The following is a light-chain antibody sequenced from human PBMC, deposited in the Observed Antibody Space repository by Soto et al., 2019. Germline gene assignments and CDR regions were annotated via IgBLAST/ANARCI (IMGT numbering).Light chain of an antibody. V-gene: IGKV3-11*01. CDR1: QSVSSY. Sequence: EIVLTQSPATLSLSPGERATLSCRASQSVSSYLAWYQQKPGQAPRLLIYDASNRATSIPARFSGSGSGTDFTLTISSLEPEDFAVYYCQQRRGTFGGGTKVEIK. J-gene: IGKJ4*01. CDR2: DAS. CDR3: QQRRGT.